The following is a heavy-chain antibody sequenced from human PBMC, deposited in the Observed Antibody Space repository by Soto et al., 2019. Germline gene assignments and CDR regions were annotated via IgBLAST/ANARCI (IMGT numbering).Heavy chain of an antibody. CDR2: IYPGDSDT. D-gene: IGHD3-3*01. V-gene: IGHV5-51*01. Sequence: EVQLVQSGVEVKKSGESLKISCKASDYSFTSYWVGWVRQMPGQGLELMGIIYPGDSDTRYSPSFRGQVTISADKSINTAYLQWSSLRASDTAIYYCARGGVSPRTFDYWGQGTLVTVSS. J-gene: IGHJ4*02. CDR1: DYSFTSYW. CDR3: ARGGVSPRTFDY.